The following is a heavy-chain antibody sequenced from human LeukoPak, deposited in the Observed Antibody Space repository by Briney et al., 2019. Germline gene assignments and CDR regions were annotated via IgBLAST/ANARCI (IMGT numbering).Heavy chain of an antibody. J-gene: IGHJ4*02. CDR3: ARLYTVTTHHDY. CDR2: IYPGDSDT. V-gene: IGHV5-51*01. D-gene: IGHD4-17*01. CDR1: GGTFSSYA. Sequence: ASVKVSCKASGGTFSSYAISWVRQAPGQGLEWMGGIIYPGDSDTRYSPSFQGQVTISADKSISTAYLQWSSLKASDTAMYYCARLYTVTTHHDYWGQGTLVTVSS.